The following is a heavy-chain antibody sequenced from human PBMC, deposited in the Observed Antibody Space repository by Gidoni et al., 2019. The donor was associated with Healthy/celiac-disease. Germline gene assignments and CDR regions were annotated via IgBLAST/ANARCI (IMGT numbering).Heavy chain of an antibody. J-gene: IGHJ2*01. CDR3: AKVKLPTLSYWYFDL. D-gene: IGHD1-7*01. CDR2: ISWNSGSI. V-gene: IGHV3-9*01. CDR1: RVTCEDYA. Sequence: EVQLVESGGGLVQPGRSLRPSWAASRVTCEDYAMHWVRQAPGKGLEWVSGISWNSGSIGYADSVKGRFTISRDTAQHSLYLQMTSLRAEDTALYYCAKVKLPTLSYWYFDLWGRGTLVTVSS.